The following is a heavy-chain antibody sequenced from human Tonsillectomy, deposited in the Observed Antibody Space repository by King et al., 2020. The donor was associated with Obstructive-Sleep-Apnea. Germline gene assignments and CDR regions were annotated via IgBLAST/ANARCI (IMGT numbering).Heavy chain of an antibody. CDR1: GFTLSDHY. D-gene: IGHD3-3*01. CDR2: IRNKDNSYTT. CDR3: AREAYYDFTGAPFHI. Sequence: VQLVESGGGMVQPGGSLRLSCAASGFTLSDHYMDWVRQAPGKGLEGVGRIRNKDNSYTTEYAASVEGRFTISRDDSKDSLYLQMNSLKTEDSAMYYCAREAYYDFTGAPFHIWGQGTMVTVSS. V-gene: IGHV3-72*01. J-gene: IGHJ3*02.